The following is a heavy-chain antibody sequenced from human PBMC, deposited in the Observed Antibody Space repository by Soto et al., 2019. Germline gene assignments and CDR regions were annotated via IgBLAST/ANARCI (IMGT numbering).Heavy chain of an antibody. Sequence: QVQLVQSGAEVKKPGASVKVSCKASGYTFTSYDINWVRQATGQGLEWMGWMNPNSGNTGYAQKFQGRVTMTRNTSISTAYMELGSLRSEDTAVYYCARGGRGYCSSTSCYSRYSPRYYGMDVWGQGTTVTVSS. CDR1: GYTFTSYD. CDR3: ARGGRGYCSSTSCYSRYSPRYYGMDV. CDR2: MNPNSGNT. D-gene: IGHD2-2*01. V-gene: IGHV1-8*01. J-gene: IGHJ6*02.